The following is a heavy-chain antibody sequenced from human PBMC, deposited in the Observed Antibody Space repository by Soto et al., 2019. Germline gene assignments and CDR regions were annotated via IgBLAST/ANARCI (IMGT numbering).Heavy chain of an antibody. D-gene: IGHD6-13*01. CDR2: IKQDGSEK. CDR3: AGGYSSSWYFAY. V-gene: IGHV3-7*03. Sequence: GGSLRLSCAASGFTFSSYWMSWVRQAPGKGLEWVANIKQDGSEKYYVDSVKGRFIISRDNATNSLYLQMNSLRAEDTAVYSCAGGYSSSWYFAYWGQGTLVKVSS. CDR1: GFTFSSYW. J-gene: IGHJ4*02.